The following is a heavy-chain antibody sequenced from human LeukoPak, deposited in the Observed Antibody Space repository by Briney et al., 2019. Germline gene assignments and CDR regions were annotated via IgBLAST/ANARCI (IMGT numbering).Heavy chain of an antibody. CDR1: GYTFTGYY. J-gene: IGHJ4*02. CDR3: ARGEYSYALDY. D-gene: IGHD5-18*01. Sequence: ASVKVSCKASGYTFTGYYMHWVRQAPGQGLEWMGLINPSGGNTSYAQKFQGRVTMTRDMSTSTVFMELSSLRSEDTAVYYCARGEYSYALDYWGQGTLVTVSS. CDR2: INPSGGNT. V-gene: IGHV1-46*01.